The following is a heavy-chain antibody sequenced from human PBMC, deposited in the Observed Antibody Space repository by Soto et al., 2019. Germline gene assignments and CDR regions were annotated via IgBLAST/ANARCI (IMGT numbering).Heavy chain of an antibody. D-gene: IGHD3-22*01. CDR1: GGSISSHSNY. CDR3: ARGNPIFDSSGLAFDY. V-gene: IGHV4-31*03. Sequence: GLVKPSQTLSLTCTVSGGSISSHSNYWSWIRQHPGKGLEWIGYIYYDGRTYFNPSLQSRLSMSVDTSENQFSLKLSSLTAADTAVYFCARGNPIFDSSGLAFDYWGPGTLVTVSS. J-gene: IGHJ4*02. CDR2: IYYDGRT.